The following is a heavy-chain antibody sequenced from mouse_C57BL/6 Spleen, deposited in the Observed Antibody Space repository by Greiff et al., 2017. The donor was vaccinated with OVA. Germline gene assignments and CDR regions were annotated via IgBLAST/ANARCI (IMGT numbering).Heavy chain of an antibody. CDR3: ARGGLLRLWYFDV. V-gene: IGHV1-26*01. J-gene: IGHJ1*03. CDR2: INPNNGGT. D-gene: IGHD2-3*01. Sequence: VQLQQSGPELVKPGASVKISCKASGYTFTDYYMNWVKQSHGKSLEWIGDINPNNGGTSYNQKFKGKATLTVDKSASTAYMELRSLTSEDSAVYYCARGGLLRLWYFDVWGTGTTVTVSS. CDR1: GYTFTDYY.